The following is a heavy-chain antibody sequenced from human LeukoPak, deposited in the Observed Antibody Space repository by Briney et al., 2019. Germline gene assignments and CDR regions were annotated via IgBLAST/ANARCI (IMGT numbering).Heavy chain of an antibody. J-gene: IGHJ6*02. V-gene: IGHV1-69*13. CDR3: ARGVVVAAFYGMDV. CDR1: GGTFSSYA. Sequence: ASVKVSCTASGGTFSSYAISWVRQAPGQGLEWMGGIIPIFGTANYAQKFQGRVTITADESTSTAYMELSSLRSEDTAVYYCARGVVVAAFYGMDVWGQGTTVTVSS. D-gene: IGHD2-15*01. CDR2: IIPIFGTA.